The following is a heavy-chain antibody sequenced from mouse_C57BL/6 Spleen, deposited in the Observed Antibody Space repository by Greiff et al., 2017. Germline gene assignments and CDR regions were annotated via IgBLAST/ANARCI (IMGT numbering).Heavy chain of an antibody. CDR2: IHPNSGST. CDR1: GYTFTSYW. CDR3: AREGVTRGYAMDY. J-gene: IGHJ4*01. D-gene: IGHD2-2*01. Sequence: VQLQQPGAELVKPGASVKLSCKASGYTFTSYWMHWVKQRPGQGLEWIGMIHPNSGSTNYNEKFKSKATLTVDKSSSTAYMQLSSLTSEDSAVYYCAREGVTRGYAMDYWGQGTSVTVSS. V-gene: IGHV1-64*01.